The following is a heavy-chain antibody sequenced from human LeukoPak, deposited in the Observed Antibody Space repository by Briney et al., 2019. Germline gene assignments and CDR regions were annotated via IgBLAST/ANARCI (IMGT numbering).Heavy chain of an antibody. Sequence: SETLSLTCTISGGSISTGGYYWNWIRQPAGKGLEWIGRMYTSGSTNYNPSLKSRVTISVDTSKNQFSLKLSSVTAADTAVYYCARSECSGNSCYSVAYWGQGTLVTVSS. D-gene: IGHD2-15*01. CDR1: GGSISTGGYY. CDR2: MYTSGST. V-gene: IGHV4-61*02. CDR3: ARSECSGNSCYSVAY. J-gene: IGHJ4*02.